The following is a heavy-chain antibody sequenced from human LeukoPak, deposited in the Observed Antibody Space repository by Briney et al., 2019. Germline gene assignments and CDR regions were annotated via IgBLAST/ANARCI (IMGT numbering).Heavy chain of an antibody. CDR3: ARDNYDSSGYYFD. CDR1: GFTFSSYS. D-gene: IGHD3-22*01. CDR2: ISSSSSYI. V-gene: IGHV3-21*01. J-gene: IGHJ4*02. Sequence: GGSLRLSCAASGFTFSSYSMNWVRQAPGKGLEWVSSISSSSSYIYYADSVKGRFTISRDNAKNSLCLQMNSLRAEDTAVYYCARDNYDSSGYYFDWGQGTLVTVSS.